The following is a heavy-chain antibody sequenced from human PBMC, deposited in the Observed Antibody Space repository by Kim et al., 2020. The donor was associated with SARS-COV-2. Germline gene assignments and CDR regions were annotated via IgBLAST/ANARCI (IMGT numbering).Heavy chain of an antibody. D-gene: IGHD6-13*01. V-gene: IGHV3-21*06. CDR3: ARGARYSSSWFKEY. Sequence: VNGRLTNARDNAKNSLYLQMNSLRAEDTAVYYCARGARYSSSWFKEYWGQGTLVIVSS. J-gene: IGHJ4*02.